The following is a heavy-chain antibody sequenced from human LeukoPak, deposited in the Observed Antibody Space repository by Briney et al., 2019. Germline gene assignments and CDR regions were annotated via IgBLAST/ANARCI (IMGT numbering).Heavy chain of an antibody. Sequence: PGGSLRLSCAASEFTFSDYYMSWIRQAPGKGLEWVSYISSSGRTIYYADSVKGRFTISRDNTKNSLYLQMNSLRAEDTAVYYCAKHKGDSDAFDIWGQGTMVTVSS. CDR2: ISSSGRTI. CDR3: AKHKGDSDAFDI. D-gene: IGHD2-21*02. V-gene: IGHV3-11*01. J-gene: IGHJ3*02. CDR1: EFTFSDYY.